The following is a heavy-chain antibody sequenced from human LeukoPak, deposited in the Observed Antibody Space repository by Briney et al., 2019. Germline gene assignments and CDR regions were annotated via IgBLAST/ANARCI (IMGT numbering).Heavy chain of an antibody. D-gene: IGHD4-17*01. CDR3: ARYRGGGDYDF. CDR2: IKQGGNVT. V-gene: IGHV3-7*04. CDR1: GFTFSSYW. J-gene: IGHJ4*02. Sequence: PGGSLRLSCAVSGFTFSSYWMTWVRQAPGKGLEWVATIKQGGNVTYYLDSVNGRFTISRDNAKNSLYLQMNSLRAEDTAVYFCARYRGGGDYDFWGQGTLVTVSS.